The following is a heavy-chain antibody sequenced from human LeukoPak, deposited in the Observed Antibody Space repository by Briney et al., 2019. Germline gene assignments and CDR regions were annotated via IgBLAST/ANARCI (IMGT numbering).Heavy chain of an antibody. D-gene: IGHD6-19*01. V-gene: IGHV1-46*01. J-gene: IGHJ5*02. CDR2: INPSGGST. Sequence: ASVTVSCTASGYTFTSYYMHWVRQAPGQGLEWMGIINPSGGSTSYAQKFQGRVTMTRDTSTSTVYMELSSLRSEDTAVYYCARGGVIAVAGTGWFDPWGQGTLVTVSS. CDR3: ARGGVIAVAGTGWFDP. CDR1: GYTFTSYY.